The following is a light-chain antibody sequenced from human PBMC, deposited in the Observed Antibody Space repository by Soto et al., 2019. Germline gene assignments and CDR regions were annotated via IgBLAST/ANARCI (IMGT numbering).Light chain of an antibody. CDR1: QSISRY. J-gene: IGKJ3*01. Sequence: IVLTQSPGTLSLSPGERTTLSCRASQSISRYLAWYQQKPGQGPRLLIYGASSRAAGIPARFSGSGSGTDFTLTISSLEPEDFAVYSCQQDATSPTSFGPGTKVDIK. V-gene: IGKV3-20*01. CDR2: GAS. CDR3: QQDATSPTS.